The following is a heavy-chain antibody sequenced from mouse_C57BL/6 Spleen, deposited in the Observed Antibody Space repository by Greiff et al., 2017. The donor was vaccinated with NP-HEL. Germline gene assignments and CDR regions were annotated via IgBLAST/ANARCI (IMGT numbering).Heavy chain of an antibody. CDR2: IDPETGGN. CDR3: TKGTTVVGDWYFDV. V-gene: IGHV1-15*01. Sequence: QVQLQQSGAELVRPGASVTLSCTASGYTFTDYEMHWVRQTPVHGLEWIGAIDPETGGNAYTQNFKGRAILTADKSSSTSYMEIRSLKSEDSAVYYWTKGTTVVGDWYFDVWGTGTTVTVSS. D-gene: IGHD1-1*01. J-gene: IGHJ1*03. CDR1: GYTFTDYE.